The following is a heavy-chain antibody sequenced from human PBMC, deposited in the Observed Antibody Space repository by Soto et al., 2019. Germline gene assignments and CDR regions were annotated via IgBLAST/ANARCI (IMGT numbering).Heavy chain of an antibody. CDR1: GGSISSSNW. D-gene: IGHD3-16*02. V-gene: IGHV4-4*02. CDR2: IYHSGST. J-gene: IGHJ3*02. CDR3: ARYGMYDYVWWSYPFYAFDI. Sequence: QVQLQESGPGLVKPSGTLSLTCAVSGGSISSSNWWSWVRQPPGKGLEWIGEIYHSGSTNYNPSRKNRVTISGDKSKNQFALKLSSVTAADTAVYYCARYGMYDYVWWSYPFYAFDIWGQGTMVTVSS.